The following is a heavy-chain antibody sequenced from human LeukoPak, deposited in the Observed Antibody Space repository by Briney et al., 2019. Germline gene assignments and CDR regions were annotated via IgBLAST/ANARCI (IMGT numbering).Heavy chain of an antibody. D-gene: IGHD2-15*01. Sequence: SETLSLTCTVSGGSISSSSYYWSWIRQPPGKGLEWIGYIYYSGSTNYNPSLKSRVTISVDTSKNQFSLKLSSVTAADTAVYYCASGPRYCSGGSCYQSGIWYFDLWGRGTLVTVSS. J-gene: IGHJ2*01. V-gene: IGHV4-61*01. CDR2: IYYSGST. CDR3: ASGPRYCSGGSCYQSGIWYFDL. CDR1: GGSISSSSYY.